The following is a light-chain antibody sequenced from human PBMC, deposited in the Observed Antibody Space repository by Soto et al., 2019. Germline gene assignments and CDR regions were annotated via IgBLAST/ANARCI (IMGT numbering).Light chain of an antibody. V-gene: IGLV1-47*01. Sequence: QSVLTQAPSASGTPGQRVTMSCSGRDSNIGSNYVYWYQQFPGTAPKLLIYRNKQRPSGVPDRFSGSKSGTSASLVISGLRSDDEGNYYCATWDDSLSGWLFGGGTKLPS. J-gene: IGLJ3*02. CDR3: ATWDDSLSGWL. CDR1: DSNIGSNY. CDR2: RNK.